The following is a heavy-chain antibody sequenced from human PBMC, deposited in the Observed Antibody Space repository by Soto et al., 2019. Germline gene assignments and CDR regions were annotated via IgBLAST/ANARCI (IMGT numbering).Heavy chain of an antibody. CDR1: SASITNTNYN. CDR3: ARLKHDFWTGYLVDY. Sequence: QLQESGPGLVKPSETLSLTCTVSSASITNTNYNWAWIRQPPGKVLEWIGSIYYRGTTYYNASLKSRVAISVDTSNNQFSLSLRSVAAADTAAYYCARLKHDFWTGYLVDYWGQGTLVTVSS. D-gene: IGHD3-3*01. V-gene: IGHV4-39*01. J-gene: IGHJ4*02. CDR2: IYYRGTT.